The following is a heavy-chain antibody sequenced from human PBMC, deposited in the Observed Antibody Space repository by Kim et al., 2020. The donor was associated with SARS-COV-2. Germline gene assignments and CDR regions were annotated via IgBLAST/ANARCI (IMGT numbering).Heavy chain of an antibody. V-gene: IGHV3-11*01. J-gene: IGHJ6*01. Sequence: GGSLRLSCVASEFSFSDYYMSWVRQAPGKGLEWLSHISGSSNTIVYADSAKGRFTISRDNAKNSLHLQMTSLRADDTAVYYCARVVQGSDGMDVWGQGTT. CDR3: ARVVQGSDGMDV. CDR1: EFSFSDYY. CDR2: ISGSSNTI.